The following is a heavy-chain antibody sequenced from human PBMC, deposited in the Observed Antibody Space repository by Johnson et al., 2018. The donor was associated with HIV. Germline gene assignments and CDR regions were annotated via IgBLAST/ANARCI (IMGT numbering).Heavy chain of an antibody. D-gene: IGHD4-23*01. CDR1: GFSVSASY. Sequence: VQLVESGGGLVQPGGSLRLSCAASGFSVSASYMSWPRQAPGKALEWVSVIYRGGATYYAASVQGRFTISRDNSKNTLYLQMESLRADDTALYYCARDKDYGGNHDAFDIWGQGTMVTVSS. J-gene: IGHJ3*02. CDR3: ARDKDYGGNHDAFDI. V-gene: IGHV3-66*01. CDR2: IYRGGAT.